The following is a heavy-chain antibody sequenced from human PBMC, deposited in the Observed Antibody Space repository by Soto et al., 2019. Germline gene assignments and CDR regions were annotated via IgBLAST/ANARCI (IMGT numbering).Heavy chain of an antibody. CDR1: GYSFTGYY. CDR3: ARGDYGTGGYPFPYFDY. D-gene: IGHD2-8*02. Sequence: HEHLVQSGAEVKRPGASLKVSCKASGYSFTGYYIHWVRQAHGQGLEWMGWINPDSGATNYAQNFHGRVTLTSDTSISTASMDLTSLTSDDTAVYYCARGDYGTGGYPFPYFDYWGQGTLVIVSS. V-gene: IGHV1-2*02. J-gene: IGHJ4*02. CDR2: INPDSGAT.